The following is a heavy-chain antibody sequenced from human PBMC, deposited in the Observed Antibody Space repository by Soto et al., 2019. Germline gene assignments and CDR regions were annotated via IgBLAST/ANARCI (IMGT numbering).Heavy chain of an antibody. CDR3: ARDTVATIWAFPLDY. CDR2: ISSSSSTI. V-gene: IGHV3-48*01. D-gene: IGHD5-12*01. J-gene: IGHJ4*02. Sequence: GGSLRLSCAASGFTFSSYSMNWVRQAPGKGLEWVSYISSSSSTIYYADSVKGRFTISGDNAKNSLYLQMNSLRAEDTAVYYCARDTVATIWAFPLDYWGQGTLVTVSS. CDR1: GFTFSSYS.